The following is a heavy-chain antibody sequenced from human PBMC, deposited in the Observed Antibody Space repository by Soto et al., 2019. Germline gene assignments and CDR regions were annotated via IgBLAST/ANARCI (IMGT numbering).Heavy chain of an antibody. D-gene: IGHD5-12*01. Sequence: QVQLQESGSGLVKPSQTLSLTCAVSGGSINTGGCSWSWIRLPPGRALEWIGYIFDTGKTYYSASLKSRVTMSVDTAQNQFSLRLESVTAADTAIYFCACLYGYNRYFDLWGRGTLVTVSS. CDR3: ACLYGYNRYFDL. J-gene: IGHJ2*01. CDR1: GGSINTGGCS. V-gene: IGHV4-30-2*01. CDR2: IFDTGKT.